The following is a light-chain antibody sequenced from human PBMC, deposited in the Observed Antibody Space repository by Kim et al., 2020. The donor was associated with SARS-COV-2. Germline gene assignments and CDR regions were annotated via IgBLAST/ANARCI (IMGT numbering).Light chain of an antibody. Sequence: KNVIISGTRSSGSIASNDVQWYQQRPGSAPTTVIYEDSQRPSGVPDRFSGSTDSSSNSASLTISGLKTEDEADYYCQSYDSSNHVIFGGGTQLTVL. CDR2: EDS. V-gene: IGLV6-57*03. CDR3: QSYDSSNHVI. J-gene: IGLJ2*01. CDR1: SGSIASND.